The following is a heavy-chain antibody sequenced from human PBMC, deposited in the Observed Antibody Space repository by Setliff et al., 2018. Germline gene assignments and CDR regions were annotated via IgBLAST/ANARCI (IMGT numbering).Heavy chain of an antibody. J-gene: IGHJ4*02. V-gene: IGHV3-7*03. CDR3: ARGPTKGNTFDY. D-gene: IGHD2-8*01. Sequence: GGSLRLSCVGSGFTFSDYWMSWVRQAPGKGLEWVGNIKHDGSAKGYLDSVKGRFTISRDNAKNSLYLQMNSLRDEDTAVYYCARGPTKGNTFDYWGQGTLVTVSS. CDR1: GFTFSDYW. CDR2: IKHDGSAK.